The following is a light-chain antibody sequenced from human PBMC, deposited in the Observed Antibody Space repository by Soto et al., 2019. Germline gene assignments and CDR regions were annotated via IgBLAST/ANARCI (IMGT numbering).Light chain of an antibody. CDR1: SSDTGDYNY. CDR2: DVS. Sequence: QSALTQPASVSGSPGQSITISCTGTSSDTGDYNYVSWYQQHPDKAPKLIIYDVSNRPSGVSNRFSGSKSDNTASLTISGLQAEDEADYDCNSYKGTTLGVLFGGGTKLTVL. CDR3: NSYKGTTLGVL. V-gene: IGLV2-14*01. J-gene: IGLJ2*01.